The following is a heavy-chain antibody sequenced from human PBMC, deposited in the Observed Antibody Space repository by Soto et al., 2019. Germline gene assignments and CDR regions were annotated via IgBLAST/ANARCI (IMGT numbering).Heavy chain of an antibody. CDR2: ISGSDGTI. CDR1: GFIFSDFY. CDR3: ARGRSYGPSG. V-gene: IGHV3-11*01. D-gene: IGHD5-18*01. Sequence: PGGSLRLSCAASGFIFSDFYMSWIRQAPGKGLEWVSYISGSDGTIHYADSVRGRFTISRDNAKRSVYLQMNSLSAEDTAVYYCARGRSYGPSGWGQGT. J-gene: IGHJ4*02.